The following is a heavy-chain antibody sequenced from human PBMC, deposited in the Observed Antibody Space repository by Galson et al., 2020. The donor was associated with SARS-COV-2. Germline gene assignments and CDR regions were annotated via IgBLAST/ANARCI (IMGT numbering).Heavy chain of an antibody. CDR1: GYSFTSYW. CDR2: IDPSDSYT. D-gene: IGHD3-10*01. Sequence: KIGESLKISCKGSGYSFTSYWISWVRQMPGKGLEWMGRIDPSDSYTNYSPSFQGHVTISADKSISTAYLQWSSLKASDTAMYYCARLGPGYGSGATHRGYYYGMDVCGQGTTVTVSS. V-gene: IGHV5-10-1*01. J-gene: IGHJ6*02. CDR3: ARLGPGYGSGATHRGYYYGMDV.